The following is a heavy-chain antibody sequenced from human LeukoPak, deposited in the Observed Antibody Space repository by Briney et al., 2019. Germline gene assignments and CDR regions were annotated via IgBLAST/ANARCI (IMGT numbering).Heavy chain of an antibody. J-gene: IGHJ6*03. CDR2: IYSGGMT. CDR1: GLNVTYNY. CDR3: YARPVLPAAFLPSGNYMDV. V-gene: IGHV3-53*05. Sequence: GGSLRLSCAASGLNVTYNYMSWVRQAPGKGLEWLSVIYSGGMTYYADSVKGRFIISRDNSKNTLYLQMNRLRAEDTAVYYCYARPVLPAAFLPSGNYMDVWGKRTTVTVSS. D-gene: IGHD2-2*01.